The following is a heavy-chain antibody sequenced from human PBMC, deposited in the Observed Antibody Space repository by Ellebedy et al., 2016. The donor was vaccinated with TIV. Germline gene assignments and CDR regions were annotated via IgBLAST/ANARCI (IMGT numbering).Heavy chain of an antibody. V-gene: IGHV3-23*01. CDR2: IRNDGGAT. D-gene: IGHD2-2*01. CDR3: ARDGSIPAAQEFDP. Sequence: GGSLRLSXAASGFTFSTYGMTWVRQVPGKGLEWVSTIRNDGGATYYADSVKGRFTISRDNSKNSLFLQMNNLRAEDTAVYYCARDGSIPAAQEFDPWGQGTLVTVSS. J-gene: IGHJ5*02. CDR1: GFTFSTYG.